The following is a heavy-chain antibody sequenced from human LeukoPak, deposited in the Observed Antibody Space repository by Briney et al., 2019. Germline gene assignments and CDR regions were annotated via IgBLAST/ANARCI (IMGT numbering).Heavy chain of an antibody. CDR3: ARDLDSRFDS. CDR2: IYPADSDT. CDR1: GFSFTSNW. J-gene: IGHJ4*02. D-gene: IGHD3-22*01. V-gene: IGHV5-51*01. Sequence: GESLKISCKGSGFSFTSNWIGWVRQMPGKGLEWMGIIYPADSDTRYSPSFQGQVTISADTSINTAYLQWTSLKASDTAMYYCARDLDSRFDSRGQGTLVTVSS.